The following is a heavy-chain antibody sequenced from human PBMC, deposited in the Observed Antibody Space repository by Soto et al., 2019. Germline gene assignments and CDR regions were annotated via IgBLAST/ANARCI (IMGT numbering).Heavy chain of an antibody. CDR2: ISDGSRFT. V-gene: IGHV3-23*01. CDR1: GFTFSTPA. D-gene: IGHD1-26*01. Sequence: PGGSLRLSCAASGFTFSTPAMTWVRQAPGKGPEWVSTISDGSRFTYYADSVRGRFTISRDDSKKILFLQMSSLRAEDTAVYFCAKSGPTNYFDSWGQGSLVTVSS. CDR3: AKSGPTNYFDS. J-gene: IGHJ4*02.